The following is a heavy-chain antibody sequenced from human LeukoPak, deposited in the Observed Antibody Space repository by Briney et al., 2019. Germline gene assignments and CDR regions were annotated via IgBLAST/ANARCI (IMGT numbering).Heavy chain of an antibody. CDR1: DGSINSYY. Sequence: SETLSLTCSVSDGSINSYYWNWIRRPPGKGLEWIEYIYYNGNTNYSPSLKSRVTMSVDTSKNLFSLKVSSVTAADTAVYYCARGRSNYYGMDVWGQGTTVTVSS. D-gene: IGHD1-26*01. CDR2: IYYNGNT. CDR3: ARGRSNYYGMDV. J-gene: IGHJ6*02. V-gene: IGHV4-59*01.